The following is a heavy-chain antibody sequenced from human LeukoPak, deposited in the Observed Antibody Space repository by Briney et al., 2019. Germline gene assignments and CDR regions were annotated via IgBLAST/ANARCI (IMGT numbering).Heavy chain of an antibody. J-gene: IGHJ4*02. CDR1: GYTFTSYY. CDR2: INPSGGST. V-gene: IGHV1-46*01. CDR3: ARDPKYYDSSGYYFFDF. D-gene: IGHD3-22*01. Sequence: ASVKVSCKASGYTFTSYYMHWVRQAPGQGLEWMGIINPSGGSTGYAQKFQGRVTMTRDTSTSTVYMELSSLRSEDTAVYYCARDPKYYDSSGYYFFDFWGQGTLVTVSS.